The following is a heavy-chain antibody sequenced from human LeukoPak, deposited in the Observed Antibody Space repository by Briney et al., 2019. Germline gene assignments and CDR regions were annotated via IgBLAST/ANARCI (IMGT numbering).Heavy chain of an antibody. CDR2: IIPIFGTA. CDR3: ARAQSITMIVVVGPDFNAFDI. CDR1: GGTFSSYA. Sequence: SVKVSCKAFGGTFSSYAISWVRQAPGQGLEWMGGIIPIFGTANYAQKFQGRVTITADESTSTAYMELSSLRSEDTAVYYCARAQSITMIVVVGPDFNAFDIWGQGTMVTVSS. D-gene: IGHD3-22*01. V-gene: IGHV1-69*13. J-gene: IGHJ3*02.